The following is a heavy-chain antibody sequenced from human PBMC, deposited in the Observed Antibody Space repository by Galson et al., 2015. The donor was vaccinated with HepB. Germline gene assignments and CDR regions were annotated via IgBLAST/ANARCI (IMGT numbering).Heavy chain of an antibody. Sequence: SVKVSCKASGYTFTSYYMHWVRQAPGRGLEWMGIINPSGGSTSYAQKFQGRVTMTRDTSTSTVYMELSSLRSEDTAVYYCARDLTLRWRAAAGWFDPWGQGTLVTVSS. D-gene: IGHD6-13*01. J-gene: IGHJ5*02. CDR2: INPSGGST. V-gene: IGHV1-46*03. CDR3: ARDLTLRWRAAAGWFDP. CDR1: GYTFTSYY.